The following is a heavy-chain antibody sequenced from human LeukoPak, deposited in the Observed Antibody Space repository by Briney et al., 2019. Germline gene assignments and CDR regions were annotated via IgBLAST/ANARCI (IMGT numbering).Heavy chain of an antibody. CDR3: ASVRTCVVVTAIPRGWFDP. D-gene: IGHD2-21*02. V-gene: IGHV1-18*01. CDR1: GYTFTSYG. Sequence: ASVKVSCKASGYTFTSYGICWVRQAPGQGLEWMGWISAYNGNTNYAQKLQGRVTMTTDTSTSTAYMELRSLRSDDTAVYYCASVRTCVVVTAIPRGWFDPWGEGTLVTVSS. J-gene: IGHJ5*02. CDR2: ISAYNGNT.